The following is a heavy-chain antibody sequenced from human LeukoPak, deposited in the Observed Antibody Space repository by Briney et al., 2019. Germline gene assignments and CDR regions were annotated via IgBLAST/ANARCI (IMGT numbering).Heavy chain of an antibody. V-gene: IGHV4-34*01. D-gene: IGHD2-2*01. J-gene: IGHJ4*02. CDR2: INRSGST. CDR3: TRAGDCSSTSCYPLVDY. Sequence: SETLSLTCAVYGGSFSGYYWSWIRQPPGKGLEWIGEINRSGSTNYNPSLKSRVTISVDTSKNQFSLKLSSVTAADTAVYYCTRAGDCSSTSCYPLVDYWGQATLVTVSS. CDR1: GGSFSGYY.